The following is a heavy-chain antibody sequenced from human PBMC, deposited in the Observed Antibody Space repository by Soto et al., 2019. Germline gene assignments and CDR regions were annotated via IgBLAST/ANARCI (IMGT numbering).Heavy chain of an antibody. CDR2: IIPILGIA. Sequence: QVQLVQSGAEVKKPGSSVKVSCKASGGTFSSYTISWVRQAPGQGLEWMGRIIPILGIADYAQKFQGRVTITSDKSTSTAYMELSSLRSEDTAVYYCASMSLMRSGSYYYMDVWGKGTTVTVSS. CDR3: ASMSLMRSGSYYYMDV. D-gene: IGHD3-10*01. J-gene: IGHJ6*03. CDR1: GGTFSSYT. V-gene: IGHV1-69*02.